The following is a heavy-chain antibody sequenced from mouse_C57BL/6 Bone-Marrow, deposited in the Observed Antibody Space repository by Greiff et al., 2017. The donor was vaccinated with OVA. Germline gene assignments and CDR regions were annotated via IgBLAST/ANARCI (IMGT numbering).Heavy chain of an antibody. J-gene: IGHJ2*01. CDR3: ARHRLGLFDY. D-gene: IGHD1-2*01. CDR1: GFTFSDYY. V-gene: IGHV5-12*01. CDR2: ISNGGGST. Sequence: EVQRVESGGGLVQPGGSLKLSCAASGFTFSDYYMYWVRQTPEKRLEWVAYISNGGGSTYYPDTVKGRFTISRDNAKNTLYLQMSRLKSEDTAMYYCARHRLGLFDYWGQGTTLTVSS.